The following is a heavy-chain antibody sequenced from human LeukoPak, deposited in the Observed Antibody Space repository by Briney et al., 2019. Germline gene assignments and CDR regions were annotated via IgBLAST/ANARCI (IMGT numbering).Heavy chain of an antibody. CDR2: ISYDGSNK. D-gene: IGHD3-10*01. J-gene: IGHJ3*02. CDR1: RFTFNNYA. Sequence: GRSLRLSCAASRFTFNNYAMHWVRQAPGKGLEWVAVISYDGSNKYYADSVKGRFTIYRDNSKNTLYLQMNGLRAEDTAVYFCARDQALIITDPFDIWGQGTMVTVSS. V-gene: IGHV3-30-3*01. CDR3: ARDQALIITDPFDI.